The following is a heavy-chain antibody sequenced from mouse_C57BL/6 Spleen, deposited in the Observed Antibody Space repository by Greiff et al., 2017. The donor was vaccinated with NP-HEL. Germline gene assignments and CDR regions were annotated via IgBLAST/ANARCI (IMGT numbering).Heavy chain of an antibody. Sequence: VKLMESGPGLVQPSQSLSITCTVSGFSLTSYGVHWVRQSPGKGLEWLGVIWSGGSTDYNAAFISRLSISKDNSKSQVFFKMNSLQADDTAIYYCASPSGNYLGYAMDYWGQGTSVTVSS. V-gene: IGHV2-2*01. CDR3: ASPSGNYLGYAMDY. D-gene: IGHD2-1*01. CDR2: IWSGGST. CDR1: GFSLTSYG. J-gene: IGHJ4*01.